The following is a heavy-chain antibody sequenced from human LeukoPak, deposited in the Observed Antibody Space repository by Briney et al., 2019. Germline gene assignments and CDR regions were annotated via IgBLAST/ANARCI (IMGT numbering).Heavy chain of an antibody. CDR1: GFTFSSFE. CDR3: ARDFDY. Sequence: GGSLRLSCAASGFTFSSFEMNWVRQAPGKGLEWVSYISSSSSTICYADSVKGRFTISRDNAKNSLYLQMNSLRAEDTAVYYCARDFDYWGQGTLVTVSS. J-gene: IGHJ4*02. V-gene: IGHV3-48*03. CDR2: ISSSSSTI.